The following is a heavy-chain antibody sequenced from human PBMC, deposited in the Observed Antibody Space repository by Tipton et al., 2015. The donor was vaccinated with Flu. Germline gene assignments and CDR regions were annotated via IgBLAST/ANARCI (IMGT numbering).Heavy chain of an antibody. J-gene: IGHJ4*02. CDR1: GGSISNYH. V-gene: IGHV4-39*01. Sequence: TLSLTCSVSGGSISNYHWGWIRQPPGKGLEWIGGIQYIGATYYSPSLKSRVTISADTSQNQFSLKVTSVTAADAAVYYCARLSFYDVDLKNYYFEDWGQGALVTVSS. CDR2: IQYIGAT. CDR3: ARLSFYDVDLKNYYFED. D-gene: IGHD3-10*02.